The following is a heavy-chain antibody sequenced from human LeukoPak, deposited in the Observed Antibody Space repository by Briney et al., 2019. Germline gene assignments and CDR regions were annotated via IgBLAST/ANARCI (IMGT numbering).Heavy chain of an antibody. D-gene: IGHD3-22*01. CDR3: ARDYYDSSGFHPLDY. J-gene: IGHJ4*02. V-gene: IGHV4-61*02. CDR2: IYTSGST. Sequence: SETLSLTCTVSGGSSSSGSYYWSWIRQPAGKGLEWIGRIYTSGSTNYNPSLKSRVTMSVDTSKNQFSLKLSSVTAADTAVYYCARDYYDSSGFHPLDYWGQGTLVTVSS. CDR1: GGSSSSGSYY.